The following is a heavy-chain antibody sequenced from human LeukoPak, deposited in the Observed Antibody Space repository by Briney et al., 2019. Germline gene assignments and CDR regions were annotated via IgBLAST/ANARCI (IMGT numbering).Heavy chain of an antibody. J-gene: IGHJ4*02. CDR2: IYYSGST. CDR1: GGSISSGSYY. D-gene: IGHD1-26*01. Sequence: SQTLSLTCTVSGGSISSGSYYWSWIRQPPGKGLEWIGYIYYSGSTYYNPSLKSRVTISVDTSKNQFSLKLSSVTAADTAVYYCAREVVGATPSDYWGQGTLVTVSS. CDR3: AREVVGATPSDY. V-gene: IGHV4-30-4*01.